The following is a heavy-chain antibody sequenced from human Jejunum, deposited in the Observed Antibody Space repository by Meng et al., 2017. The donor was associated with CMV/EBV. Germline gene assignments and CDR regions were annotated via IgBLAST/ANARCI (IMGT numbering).Heavy chain of an antibody. Sequence: LTCTVSGGSIISYYWSWIRQPPEKGLEWIGYIYYSGSANYNPSLKSRVTISVDTSKNQFSLKLSSVTAADTAVYYCARGVDWYFDLLGRGTLVTVSS. V-gene: IGHV4-59*01. CDR3: ARGVDWYFDL. CDR1: GGSIISYY. J-gene: IGHJ2*01. CDR2: IYYSGSA.